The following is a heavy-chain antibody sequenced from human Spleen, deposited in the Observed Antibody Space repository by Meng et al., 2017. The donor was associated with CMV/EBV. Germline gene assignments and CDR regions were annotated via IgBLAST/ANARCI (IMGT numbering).Heavy chain of an antibody. CDR2: SFGGDFSD. V-gene: IGHV3-23*03. D-gene: IGHD2-15*01. CDR1: GFSFSRHS. J-gene: IGHJ4*02. CDR3: ARWVGSGGFDS. Sequence: GESLKISCAASGFSFSRHSMTWVRQAPGKGLEWVSLSFGGDFSDAYADAVKGRFTISRDSSKNILYLQMRSLRAEDTAVYYCARWVGSGGFDSWGPGTLVTVSS.